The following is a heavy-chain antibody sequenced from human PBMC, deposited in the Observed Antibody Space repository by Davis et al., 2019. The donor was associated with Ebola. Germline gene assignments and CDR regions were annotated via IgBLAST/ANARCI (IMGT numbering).Heavy chain of an antibody. CDR2: IKEVGSEK. Sequence: GGSLRLSCAASGFTFSSNCMSWVRQAPGKGLEWVATIKEVGSEKYYVDSVKGRFTISRDNAKNSLYLQMNSLRAENTAVDYCAKDDYDFWGGYSAVDYYGMDVWGKGTTVTVSS. J-gene: IGHJ6*04. CDR3: AKDDYDFWGGYSAVDYYGMDV. D-gene: IGHD3-3*01. V-gene: IGHV3-7*01. CDR1: GFTFSSNC.